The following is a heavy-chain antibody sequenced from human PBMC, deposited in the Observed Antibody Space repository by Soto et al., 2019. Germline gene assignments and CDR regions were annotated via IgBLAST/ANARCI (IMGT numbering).Heavy chain of an antibody. CDR1: GFSLTSGVG. CDR3: AHIDPEIVTVGGHGGFDY. Sequence: QITLKESGPTLVRPPQTLTLTCTFSGFSLTSGVGVGWIRQPPGKALEWLALIYWDDDKRYSPSLKNRLTINKDTSKNQVVLTMTNVGPVDTATYFCAHIDPEIVTVGGHGGFDYWGQGTLVTVSS. CDR2: IYWDDDK. D-gene: IGHD5-12*01. V-gene: IGHV2-5*02. J-gene: IGHJ4*02.